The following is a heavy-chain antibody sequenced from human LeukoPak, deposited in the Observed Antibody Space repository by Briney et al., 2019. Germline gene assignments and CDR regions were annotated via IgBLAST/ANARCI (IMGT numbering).Heavy chain of an antibody. Sequence: GGSLRLSCAASGFTFSSYSMNWVRQAPGKGLKWVSSISSSSSYIYYADSVKGRFTISRDNAKNSLYLQMNSLRAEDTAVYYCASLTMTPKIGGLFNDAFDIWGQGTMVTVSS. CDR1: GFTFSSYS. CDR3: ASLTMTPKIGGLFNDAFDI. J-gene: IGHJ3*02. V-gene: IGHV3-21*01. D-gene: IGHD2-21*01. CDR2: ISSSSSYI.